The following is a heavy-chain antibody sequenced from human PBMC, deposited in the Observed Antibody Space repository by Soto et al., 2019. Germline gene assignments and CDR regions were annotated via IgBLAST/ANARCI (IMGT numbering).Heavy chain of an antibody. CDR2: IYYSGST. CDR1: GGSISSGDYY. J-gene: IGHJ4*02. D-gene: IGHD5-18*01. Sequence: PSETLSLTCTVSGGSISSGDYYWSWIRQPPGKGLEWIGYIYYSGSTYYNPSLKSRVTISVDTSKNQFSLKLSSVTAADTAVYYCASVDTAMVYFDYWGQGTMVTVS. CDR3: ASVDTAMVYFDY. V-gene: IGHV4-30-4*01.